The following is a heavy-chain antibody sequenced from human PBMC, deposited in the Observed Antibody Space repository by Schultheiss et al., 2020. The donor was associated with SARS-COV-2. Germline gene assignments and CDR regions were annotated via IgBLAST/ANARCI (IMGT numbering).Heavy chain of an antibody. V-gene: IGHV3-13*04. CDR3: ARIQGAGATLEFYYYYGMDV. CDR1: GFTFSSYD. CDR2: IGTAGDT. D-gene: IGHD5-12*01. J-gene: IGHJ6*02. Sequence: GGSLRLSCAASGFTFSSYDMHWVRQATGKGLEWVSAIGTAGDTYYQGSVKGRFTISRENAKNSFYLQMNSLRAGDTAVYYCARIQGAGATLEFYYYYGMDVWGQGTTVTVSS.